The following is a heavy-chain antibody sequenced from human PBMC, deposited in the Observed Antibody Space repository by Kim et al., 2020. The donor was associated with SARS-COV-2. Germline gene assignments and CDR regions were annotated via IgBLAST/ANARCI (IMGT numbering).Heavy chain of an antibody. CDR1: GGSISSFTW. J-gene: IGHJ5*01. CDR3: ASRARGSVAEKNWLDS. V-gene: IGHV4-4*02. Sequence: SETLSLTCAVSGGSISSFTWWSWVRQPPGEGLEWVGEVGHSGTTNYKPSLMSRVIVSLDKSKNQFSLSLRSVTAADTAMYYCASRARGSVAEKNWLDSWGQGILVTVSS. CDR2: VGHSGTT. D-gene: IGHD3-10*01.